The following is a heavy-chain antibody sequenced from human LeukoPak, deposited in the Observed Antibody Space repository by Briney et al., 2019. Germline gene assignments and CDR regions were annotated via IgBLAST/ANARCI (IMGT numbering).Heavy chain of an antibody. CDR3: ARGGSDYDSSGFHDY. D-gene: IGHD3-22*01. CDR1: GFTFSSYG. J-gene: IGHJ4*02. CDR2: ISSSSSTI. V-gene: IGHV3-48*04. Sequence: GGSLRLSCAASGFTFSSYGMHWVRQAPGKGLEWVSYISSSSSTIYYADSVKGRSTISRDNAKNSLYLQMNSLKAEDTAVYYCARGGSDYDSSGFHDYWGQGTLVTVSS.